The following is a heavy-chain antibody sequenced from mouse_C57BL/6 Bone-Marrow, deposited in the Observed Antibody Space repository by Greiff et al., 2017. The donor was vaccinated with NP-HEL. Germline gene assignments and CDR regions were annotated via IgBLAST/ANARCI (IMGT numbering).Heavy chain of an antibody. CDR2: IYPGDGDT. CDR1: GYAFSSSW. V-gene: IGHV1-82*01. D-gene: IGHD2-3*01. J-gene: IGHJ2*01. CDR3: ARRPDGYPDY. Sequence: QVQLQQSGPELVKPGASVKISCKASGYAFSSSWMNWVKQRPGKGLEWIGRIYPGDGDTNYNGKFKGKATLTADKSSSTAYMQLSSLTSEDSAVYFCARRPDGYPDYWGQGTTLTVSS.